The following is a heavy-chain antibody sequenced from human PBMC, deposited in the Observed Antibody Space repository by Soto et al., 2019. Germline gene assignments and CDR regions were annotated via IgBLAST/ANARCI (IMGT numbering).Heavy chain of an antibody. Sequence: GSLRLSCAASGFTFSDHYMDWVRQAPGKGLEWVGRIRNRPNSYTTQYAASVKGRFAVLRDDSENLVYLQMNDLKTEDTAVYYCAKSIIAVAGPGNWFDPWGQGTLVTVSS. CDR1: GFTFSDHY. D-gene: IGHD6-19*01. J-gene: IGHJ5*02. CDR3: AKSIIAVAGPGNWFDP. CDR2: IRNRPNSYTT. V-gene: IGHV3-72*01.